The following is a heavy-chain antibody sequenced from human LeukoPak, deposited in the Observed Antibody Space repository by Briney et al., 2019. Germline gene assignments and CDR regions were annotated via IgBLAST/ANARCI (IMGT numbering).Heavy chain of an antibody. CDR3: ARDALSGDYGDYDDY. CDR2: INANTGNP. CDR1: GYTFTSYA. J-gene: IGHJ4*02. Sequence: ASVKVSCKASGYTFTSYAMNWVRQAPGQGLEWMGWINANTGNPTYAQGFTGRFVFSLDTSVSTAYLQISSLKAEDTAVYYCARDALSGDYGDYDDYWGQGTLVTVSS. V-gene: IGHV7-4-1*02. D-gene: IGHD4-17*01.